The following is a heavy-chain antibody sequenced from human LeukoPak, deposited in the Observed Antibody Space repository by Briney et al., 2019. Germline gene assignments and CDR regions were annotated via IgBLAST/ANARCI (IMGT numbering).Heavy chain of an antibody. Sequence: GGSLRLSCAASGFTFSSYSMNWVRQAPGKGLEWVSSISSSSSYIYYADSVKGRFTISRDNAKNSLYLQMNSLRAEDTAVYYCARAEDYYDSSGLDAFDIWGQGTMVTVSS. CDR2: ISSSSSYI. V-gene: IGHV3-21*01. CDR1: GFTFSSYS. J-gene: IGHJ3*02. D-gene: IGHD3-22*01. CDR3: ARAEDYYDSSGLDAFDI.